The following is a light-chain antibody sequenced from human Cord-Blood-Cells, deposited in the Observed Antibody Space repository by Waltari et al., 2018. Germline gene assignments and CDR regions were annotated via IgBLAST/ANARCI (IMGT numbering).Light chain of an antibody. V-gene: IGLV2-11*01. CDR2: DVS. J-gene: IGLJ1*01. Sequence: QSALTQPRSVSGSPGQSVTISCTGTSSDVGGYNYVSWYQEHPSKAPKLMFYDVSKRPSGVPQRFSGSNSDNAASLTISGLQAEDEADYYCCSYAGSYSYVFGTGTKDTVL. CDR3: CSYAGSYSYV. CDR1: SSDVGGYNY.